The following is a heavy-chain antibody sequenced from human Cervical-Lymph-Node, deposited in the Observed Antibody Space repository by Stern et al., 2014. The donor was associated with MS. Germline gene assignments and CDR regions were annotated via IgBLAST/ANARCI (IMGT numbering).Heavy chain of an antibody. J-gene: IGHJ4*02. CDR3: ARAPGYSDSPYFFDY. Sequence: QVQLVQSGGGLVKPGGSLRLSCAASGFTFSDYYMSWIRQAPGKGLEWVSFISKSGSTIYYADSVKGRFTISRDNAKNSLYLQMNSLRGEDTALYYCARAPGYSDSPYFFDYWGQGTLVTVSS. V-gene: IGHV3-11*01. CDR2: ISKSGSTI. D-gene: IGHD5-12*01. CDR1: GFTFSDYY.